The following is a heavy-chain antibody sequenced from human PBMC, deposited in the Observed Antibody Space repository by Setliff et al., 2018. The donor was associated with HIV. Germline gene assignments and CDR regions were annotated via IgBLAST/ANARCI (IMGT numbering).Heavy chain of an antibody. CDR2: IYYSGST. CDR1: GGSISSYY. J-gene: IGHJ5*02. CDR3: AREGGIQLWLRWFDP. V-gene: IGHV4-59*12. Sequence: SETLSLTCTVSGGSISSYYWSWIRQPPGKGLEWIGNIYYSGSTYYNPSLKSRVTISLDTSKNQLYLKLTSVTAADTAVYYCAREGGIQLWLRWFDPWGQGTLVTVSS. D-gene: IGHD5-18*01.